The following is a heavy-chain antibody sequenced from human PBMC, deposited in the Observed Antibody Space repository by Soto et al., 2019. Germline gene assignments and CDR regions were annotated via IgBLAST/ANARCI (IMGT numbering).Heavy chain of an antibody. D-gene: IGHD3-10*01. CDR1: GGYCSGYY. V-gene: IGHV4-34*01. Sequence: SETMSVTCAVDGGYCSGYYWSWIRQPPGKGLEWIGESNHSGSTNYNPSLKSRVTISVDSSKNQFSRKLSSVTAADTAVYYCARSMVRGVTARKASDIWGQGTMVPVS. J-gene: IGHJ3*02. CDR3: ARSMVRGVTARKASDI. CDR2: SNHSGST.